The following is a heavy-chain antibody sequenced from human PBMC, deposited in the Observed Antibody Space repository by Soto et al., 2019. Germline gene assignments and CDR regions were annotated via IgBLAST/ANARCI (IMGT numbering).Heavy chain of an antibody. V-gene: IGHV5-51*03. CDR1: GYRFTSYW. J-gene: IGHJ4*02. D-gene: IGHD4-17*01. Sequence: EVQLVQSGAEVKKPGESLKISCKGSGYRFTSYWIGWVRQMPGKGLEWMGIVYPDDSDTRYSPSFQGQVTMSADKSINTAYLQWSSLKASDTAIYYCVRRLGTVTAFDYWGQGTLVTVSS. CDR3: VRRLGTVTAFDY. CDR2: VYPDDSDT.